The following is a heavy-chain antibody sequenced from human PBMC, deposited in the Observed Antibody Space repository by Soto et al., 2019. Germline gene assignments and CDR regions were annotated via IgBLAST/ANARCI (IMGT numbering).Heavy chain of an antibody. CDR2: IWYDGSNK. CDR3: ARGEDRYDFWSGYY. J-gene: IGHJ4*02. Sequence: GGSLRLSCAASGFTFSSYGMHWVRQAPGKGLEWVAVIWYDGSNKYYADSVKGRFTISRDNSKNTLYLQMNSLRAEDTAVYYCARGEDRYDFWSGYYWGQGTLVTVSS. D-gene: IGHD3-3*01. V-gene: IGHV3-33*01. CDR1: GFTFSSYG.